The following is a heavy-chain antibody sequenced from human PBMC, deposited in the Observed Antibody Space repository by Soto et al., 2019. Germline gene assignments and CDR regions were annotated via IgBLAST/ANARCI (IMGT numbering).Heavy chain of an antibody. V-gene: IGHV3-30-3*01. CDR2: ISYDGSNK. CDR1: GFTFSSYA. D-gene: IGHD2-2*01. CDR3: ARARYCSSTSCFDNWFDP. Sequence: QVQLVESGGGVVQPGRSLRLSCAASGFTFSSYAMHWVRQAPGKGLEWVAVISYDGSNKYYADSVKGRFTISRDNSKNTLYLQMNSLRAEDTAVYYCARARYCSSTSCFDNWFDPWGQGTLVTVSS. J-gene: IGHJ5*02.